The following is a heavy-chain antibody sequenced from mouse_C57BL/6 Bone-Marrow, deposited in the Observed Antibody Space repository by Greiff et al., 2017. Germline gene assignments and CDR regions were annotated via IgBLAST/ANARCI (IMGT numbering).Heavy chain of an antibody. CDR3: ARNQHYYGSSYPYYAMDD. J-gene: IGHJ4*01. CDR2: IWSGGST. V-gene: IGHV2-2*01. Sequence: QVQLKESGPGLVQPSQSLSITCTVSGFSLTSYGVHWVRQSPGKGLEWLGVIWSGGSTDYNAAFISSLSISKDNSKSQVFFKMNSLQADDTAIYXCARNQHYYGSSYPYYAMDDWGKGTSVTVSS. CDR1: GFSLTSYG. D-gene: IGHD1-1*01.